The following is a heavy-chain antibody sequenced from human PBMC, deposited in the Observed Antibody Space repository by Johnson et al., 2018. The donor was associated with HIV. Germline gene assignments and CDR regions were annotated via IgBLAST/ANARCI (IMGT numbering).Heavy chain of an antibody. CDR2: IQSKTDGGTT. D-gene: IGHD2-21*01. CDR1: GFTFSNAW. CDR3: AREGEDAFDI. Sequence: VQLVESGGGLVQPGGSLRLSCAASGFTFSNAWMNWVRQAPGKGLEWVGRIQSKTDGGTTDYAAPVKGRFTISRDDSKNTLSLQMNSLRAGDTAVYYCAREGEDAFDIWGQGTMVTVSS. V-gene: IGHV3-15*01. J-gene: IGHJ3*02.